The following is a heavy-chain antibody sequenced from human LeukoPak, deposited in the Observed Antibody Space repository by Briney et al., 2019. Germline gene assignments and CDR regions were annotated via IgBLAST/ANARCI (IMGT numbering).Heavy chain of an antibody. CDR1: GGSFSGYY. V-gene: IGHV4-34*01. CDR3: ARGSDYYYYMDV. CDR2: INHSGST. J-gene: IGHJ6*03. Sequence: SETLSLTCAVYGGSFSGYYWSWIRQPPGKGLEWIGEINHSGSTNYNPSLKSRVTISVDTSKNQFSLKLSSVTVADTAVYYCARGSDYYYYMDVWGKGTTVTVSS.